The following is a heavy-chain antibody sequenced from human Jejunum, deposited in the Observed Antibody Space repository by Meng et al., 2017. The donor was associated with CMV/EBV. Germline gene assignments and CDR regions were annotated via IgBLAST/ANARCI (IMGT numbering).Heavy chain of an antibody. CDR3: ARDNDGSSHYSQFDY. CDR2: LWYDGSRK. D-gene: IGHD3-22*01. V-gene: IGHV3-33*01. Sequence: SGFPPNAFGLHWLRPFPGKGLEWVAVLWYDGSRKYFADSVQGRFSISRDDSKNTVYLQMNSLRAEDTAVYYCARDNDGSSHYSQFDYWGQGTLVTVSS. J-gene: IGHJ4*02. CDR1: GFPPNAFG.